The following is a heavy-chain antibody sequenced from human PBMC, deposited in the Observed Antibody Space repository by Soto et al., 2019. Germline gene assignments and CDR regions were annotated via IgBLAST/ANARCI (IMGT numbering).Heavy chain of an antibody. V-gene: IGHV3-7*01. CDR1: GFTFSRYW. CDR2: IKEDGNEK. J-gene: IGHJ5*02. CDR3: VRDGLLLWLGEAGWFDT. Sequence: EVQLVQSGGGLVQPGGSLRLSCAASGFTFSRYWMTWVGQTPGRGLEWVASIKEDGNEKYYMDSLKGRFTISRDNAKNSLSLEVSGPRTDDTAVYYCVRDGLLLWLGEAGWFDTWGQGSLITVS. D-gene: IGHD3-10*01.